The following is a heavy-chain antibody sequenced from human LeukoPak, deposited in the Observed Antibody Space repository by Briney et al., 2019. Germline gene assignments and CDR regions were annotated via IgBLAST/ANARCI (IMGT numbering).Heavy chain of an antibody. CDR3: ARETVGDYYFDY. CDR1: GYTFTGYY. V-gene: IGHV1-2*02. CDR2: INPNSGGT. D-gene: IGHD2-15*01. Sequence: ASVKVSCKASGYTFTGYYMHWVRQAPGQGLEWMGWINPNSGGTNYAQKFQGRVTMTRDTSISTAYMELSRLRSDDTAVCYCARETVGDYYFDYWGQGTLVTVSS. J-gene: IGHJ4*02.